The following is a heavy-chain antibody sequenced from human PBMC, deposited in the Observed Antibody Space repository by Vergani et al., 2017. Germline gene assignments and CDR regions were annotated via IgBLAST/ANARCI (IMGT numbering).Heavy chain of an antibody. CDR2: IRNGNT. CDR3: ARLFRVAGTDNXFDP. V-gene: IGHV1-18*04. D-gene: IGHD6-19*01. CDR1: GYTFSNYG. Sequence: QVQLVQSGAEVKTPGASVKVSCKASGYTFSNYGVSWVRQAPGQGLEWMGWIRNGNTNYAQKVQDRVTMTADTPTRTAYMELRSLRSDDTAVYYCARLFRVAGTDNXFDPWGQGTLVTVSS. J-gene: IGHJ5*02.